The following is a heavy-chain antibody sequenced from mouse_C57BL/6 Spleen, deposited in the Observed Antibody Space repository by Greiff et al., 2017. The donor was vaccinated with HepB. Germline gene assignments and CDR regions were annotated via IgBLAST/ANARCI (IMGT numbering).Heavy chain of an antibody. V-gene: IGHV5-9-1*02. CDR2: ISSGGDYI. CDR3: TRDPSHYYGSSYGYAMDY. D-gene: IGHD1-1*01. Sequence: EVKVVESGEGLVKPGGSLKLSCAASGFTFSSYAMSWVRQTPEKRLEWVAYISSGGDYIYYADTVKGRFTISRDNARNTLYLQMSSLKSEDTAMYYCTRDPSHYYGSSYGYAMDYWGQGTSVTVSS. J-gene: IGHJ4*01. CDR1: GFTFSSYA.